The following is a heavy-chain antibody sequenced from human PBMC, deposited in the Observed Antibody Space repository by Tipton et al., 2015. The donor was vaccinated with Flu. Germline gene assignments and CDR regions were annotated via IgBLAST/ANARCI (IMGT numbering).Heavy chain of an antibody. CDR2: INWDSGNI. Sequence: SLRLSCAASGFIFSDYEMNWVRQAPGKGLEWVSSINWDSGNIAYADSVKGRFTISRENAKNSLYLHMNSLRAEDTALYYCAKEIRVYRDIVGATVVHWGQGTLVTVSS. J-gene: IGHJ4*02. CDR1: GFIFSDYE. CDR3: AKEIRVYRDIVGATVVH. V-gene: IGHV3-9*01. D-gene: IGHD1-26*01.